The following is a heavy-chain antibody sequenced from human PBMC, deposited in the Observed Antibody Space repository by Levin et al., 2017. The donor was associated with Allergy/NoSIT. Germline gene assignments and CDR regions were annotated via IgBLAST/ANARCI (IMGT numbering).Heavy chain of an antibody. J-gene: IGHJ4*02. V-gene: IGHV3-64D*06. CDR2: ISSNGGST. D-gene: IGHD3-10*01. CDR3: VKDLRITMVRVSKADY. Sequence: PGGSLRLSCSASGFTFSSYAMHWVRQAPGKGLEYVSAISSNGGSTYYADSVKGRFTISRDNSKNTLYLQMSSLRAEDTAVYYCVKDLRITMVRVSKADYWGQGTLVTVSS. CDR1: GFTFSSYA.